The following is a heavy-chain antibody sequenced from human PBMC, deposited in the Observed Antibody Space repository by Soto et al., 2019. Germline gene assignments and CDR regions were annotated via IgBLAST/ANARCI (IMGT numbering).Heavy chain of an antibody. CDR3: AGRYDFWSGYYTGDAFDI. D-gene: IGHD3-3*01. CDR2: ISGSGGST. J-gene: IGHJ3*02. CDR1: GFTFSSYA. V-gene: IGHV3-23*01. Sequence: GGSLRLSCAASGFTFSSYAMSWVRQAPGKGLEWVSAISGSGGSTYYPDSVKGRSTISRDNSKNTPYLQMNSPRAEATAVYYCAGRYDFWSGYYTGDAFDIWGQGTMVTVSS.